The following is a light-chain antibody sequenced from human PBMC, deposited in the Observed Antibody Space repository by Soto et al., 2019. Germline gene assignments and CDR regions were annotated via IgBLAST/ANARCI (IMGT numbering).Light chain of an antibody. CDR1: SSNIGSNT. CDR2: SNN. Sequence: QSVLPQPPSASGTPGQRVSISCSGSSSNIGSNTVNWYQQFPGAAPKLLIYSNNQRPSGVPDRFSGSKSGTSASLAISGLQSEDEADYYCAAWDDSLNGGVFGGGTKLTVL. CDR3: AAWDDSLNGGV. V-gene: IGLV1-44*01. J-gene: IGLJ3*02.